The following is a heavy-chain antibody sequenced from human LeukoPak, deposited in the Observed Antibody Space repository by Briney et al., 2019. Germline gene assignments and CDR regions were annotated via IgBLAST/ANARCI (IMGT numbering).Heavy chain of an antibody. CDR3: ARGLTADYYYYYGMDV. D-gene: IGHD3-9*01. Sequence: SETLSLTCAVYGGXFSGYYWSWIRQPPGKGLEWIGEINHSGSTNYNPSLKSRVTISVDTSKNQFSLKLSSVTAADTAVYYCARGLTADYYYYYGMDVWGQGTTVTVSS. V-gene: IGHV4-34*01. CDR2: INHSGST. J-gene: IGHJ6*02. CDR1: GGXFSGYY.